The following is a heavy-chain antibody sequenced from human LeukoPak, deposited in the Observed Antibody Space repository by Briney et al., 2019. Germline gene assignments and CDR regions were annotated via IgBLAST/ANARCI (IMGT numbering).Heavy chain of an antibody. Sequence: PGGSLRLSCAASGFTFSSYAMHWVRQAPGKGLEWVAVISYDGSNKYYADSVKGRFTISRDNSKNTLYLQMNSLRAEDTAVYYCARGPSWDYYFDYWGQGTLVTVSS. J-gene: IGHJ4*02. D-gene: IGHD6-13*01. V-gene: IGHV3-30-3*01. CDR1: GFTFSSYA. CDR2: ISYDGSNK. CDR3: ARGPSWDYYFDY.